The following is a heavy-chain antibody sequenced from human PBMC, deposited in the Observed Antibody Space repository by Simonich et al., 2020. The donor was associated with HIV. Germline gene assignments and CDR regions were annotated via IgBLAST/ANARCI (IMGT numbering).Heavy chain of an antibody. J-gene: IGHJ3*02. D-gene: IGHD3-9*01. CDR2: INHSGST. CDR3: ARGDYYNIFTAYAFDI. Sequence: QVQLQQWGAGLLKPSETLSLNCAVYGGSFSGYYWRWIRQPPGKGVGWIGEINHSGSTNYNPSLKSRVTVSVATSKNQFSLKLSSVTAADTALYYCARGDYYNIFTAYAFDIWGQGTMVTVSS. CDR1: GGSFSGYY. V-gene: IGHV4-34*01.